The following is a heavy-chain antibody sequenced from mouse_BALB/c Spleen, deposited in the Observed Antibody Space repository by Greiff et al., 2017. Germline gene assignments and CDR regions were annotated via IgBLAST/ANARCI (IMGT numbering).Heavy chain of an antibody. CDR2: IWAGGST. Sequence: VMLVESGPGLVAPSQSLSITCTVSGFSLTSYGVHWVRQPPGKGLEWLGVIWAGGSTNYNSALMSRLSISKDNSKSQVFLKMNSLQTDDTAMYYCARGRDVGFAYWGQGTLVTVSA. D-gene: IGHD3-3*01. CDR1: GFSLTSYG. CDR3: ARGRDVGFAY. V-gene: IGHV2-9*02. J-gene: IGHJ3*01.